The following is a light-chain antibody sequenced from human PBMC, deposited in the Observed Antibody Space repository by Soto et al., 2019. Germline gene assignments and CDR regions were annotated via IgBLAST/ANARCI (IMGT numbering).Light chain of an antibody. CDR2: GAS. CDR3: QQYGNSLPWT. Sequence: ESVLTRAPVTLSLYPGKRATVAFRASQSVRSSYLSWFQQKPGQAPRLLIYGASSRATGIPDRFSGSGSGTDFTLTISRLEPEDFAVYYCQQYGNSLPWTFGQGSKVAIK. V-gene: IGKV3-20*01. J-gene: IGKJ1*01. CDR1: QSVRSSY.